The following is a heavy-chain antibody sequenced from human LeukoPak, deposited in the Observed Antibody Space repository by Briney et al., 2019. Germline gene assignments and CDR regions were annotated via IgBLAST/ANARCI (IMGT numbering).Heavy chain of an antibody. CDR3: ARDLYRIVVVPHYFDY. CDR1: GFTVSSNY. J-gene: IGHJ4*02. D-gene: IGHD3-22*01. V-gene: IGHV3-7*01. CDR2: IKQDGSEK. Sequence: SGGSLRLSCAASGFTVSSNYMSWVRQAPGKGLEWVANIKQDGSEKYYVDSVKGRFTISRDNAKNSLYLQMNSLRAEDTAVYYCARDLYRIVVVPHYFDYWGQGTLVTVSS.